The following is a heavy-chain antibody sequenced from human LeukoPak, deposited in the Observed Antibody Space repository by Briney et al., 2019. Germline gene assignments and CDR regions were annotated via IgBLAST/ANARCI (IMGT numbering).Heavy chain of an antibody. Sequence: GESLKISCKGSGYGFTSYWVGWVRQMPGKGLEWMGIIYPGDSDTRYSPSFQGQVTISADKSISTAYLHWSSLKASDTAMYYCARPSTHGSGKIDYWGQGTLVTVSS. CDR1: GYGFTSYW. V-gene: IGHV5-51*01. CDR3: ARPSTHGSGKIDY. J-gene: IGHJ4*02. D-gene: IGHD3-10*01. CDR2: IYPGDSDT.